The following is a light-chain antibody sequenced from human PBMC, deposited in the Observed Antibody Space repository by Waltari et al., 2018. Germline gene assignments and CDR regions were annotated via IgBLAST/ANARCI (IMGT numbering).Light chain of an antibody. J-gene: IGKJ1*01. CDR3: HQYGSSPGT. V-gene: IGKV3-20*01. CDR1: QSVSNKY. Sequence: EIVLTQSPGTLPLSPGDRGTLSCRASQSVSNKYLAWYQQKTGQTTSLLIYGASHRATGIPDRLSGIGSGTDFTLTISRLETEDFTVYSCHQYGSSPGTFGQGTKVEI. CDR2: GAS.